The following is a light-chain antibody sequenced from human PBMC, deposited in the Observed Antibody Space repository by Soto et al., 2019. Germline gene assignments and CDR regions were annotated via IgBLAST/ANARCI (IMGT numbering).Light chain of an antibody. CDR1: SSNIGSNY. CDR3: AAWDDSLSGVV. Sequence: QTVVTQPPSASGTPGQRVTISCSGSSSNIGSNYVYWYQQLPGTAPKLLIYNNNQRPSGGPDRFSGSKSGTSASLAISGLRSEDETDYYCAAWDDSLSGVVFGGGTKLTVL. V-gene: IGLV1-47*02. J-gene: IGLJ2*01. CDR2: NNN.